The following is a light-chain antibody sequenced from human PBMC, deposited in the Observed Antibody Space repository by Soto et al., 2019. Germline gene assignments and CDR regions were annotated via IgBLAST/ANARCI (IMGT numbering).Light chain of an antibody. Sequence: QPVLTQPPSVSEAPRQRVTISCSGSSSNIGNNAVNWYQQLPGKAPKLLIYYDDLLPSGVSDRFSGSKSGTSASLAISGLHSEDEADYYCAAWDDSLNGPVFGGGTKLTVL. CDR3: AAWDDSLNGPV. CDR1: SSNIGNNA. J-gene: IGLJ3*02. CDR2: YDD. V-gene: IGLV1-36*01.